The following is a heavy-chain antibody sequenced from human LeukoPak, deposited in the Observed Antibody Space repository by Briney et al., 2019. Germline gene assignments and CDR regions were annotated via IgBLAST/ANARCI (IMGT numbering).Heavy chain of an antibody. CDR1: GGSFSGYY. D-gene: IGHD3-22*01. V-gene: IGHV4-34*01. Sequence: SETLSLTCAVYGGSFSGYYWSWIRQPPGKGLEWIGEINHSGSTNYNPSLKSRVTISVDTSKNQFSLKLSSVTAADTAVYYCARDLSTLPLSGPRYYYDSSGYHLDYWGQGTLVTVSS. CDR2: INHSGST. CDR3: ARDLSTLPLSGPRYYYDSSGYHLDY. J-gene: IGHJ4*02.